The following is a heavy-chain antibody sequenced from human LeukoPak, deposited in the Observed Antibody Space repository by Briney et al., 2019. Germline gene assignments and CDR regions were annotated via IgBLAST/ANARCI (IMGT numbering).Heavy chain of an antibody. D-gene: IGHD3-10*01. Sequence: ASVKVSCKTSGYTFTSHYMHWVRQAPGQGLEWMGVINPSDHFTRYAQKFQGRVTMTRDLSTSTAYMELSSLRSEDTAVYYCARDPPRGIPDAFDIWGQGTMVTVSS. CDR3: ARDPPRGIPDAFDI. V-gene: IGHV1-46*01. CDR1: GYTFTSHY. J-gene: IGHJ3*02. CDR2: INPSDHFT.